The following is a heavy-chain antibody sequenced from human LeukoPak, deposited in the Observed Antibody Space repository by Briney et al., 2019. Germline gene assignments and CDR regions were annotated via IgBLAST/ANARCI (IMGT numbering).Heavy chain of an antibody. D-gene: IGHD1-26*01. V-gene: IGHV3-23*01. J-gene: IGHJ4*02. Sequence: GGSLRLSCAASGSTFSSYAMSWVRQAPGKGLEWVSAISGSGGSTYYADSVKGRFTISRDNSKNTLYLQMNSLRAEDTAVYYCASSGSYQSPFDYWGQGTLVTVSS. CDR3: ASSGSYQSPFDY. CDR2: ISGSGGST. CDR1: GSTFSSYA.